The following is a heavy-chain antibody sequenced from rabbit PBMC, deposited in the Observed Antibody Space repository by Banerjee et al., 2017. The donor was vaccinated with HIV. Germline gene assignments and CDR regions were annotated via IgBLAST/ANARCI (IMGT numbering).Heavy chain of an antibody. CDR3: AREVGYGYAFGL. J-gene: IGHJ4*01. V-gene: IGHV1S43*01. Sequence: QQQLEESGGGLVKPGGTLTLTCKASGIDISSYHMCWVRQAPGKGLELIACIYTSSGTTWYASWVNGRFTISRSTSLNTVDLKMTSLTAADTATYFCAREVGYGYAFGLWGPGTLVTVS. CDR1: GIDISSYH. D-gene: IGHD6-1*01. CDR2: IYTSSGTT.